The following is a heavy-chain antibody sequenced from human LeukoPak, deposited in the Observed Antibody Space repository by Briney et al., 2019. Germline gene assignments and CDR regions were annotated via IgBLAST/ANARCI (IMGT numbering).Heavy chain of an antibody. V-gene: IGHV3-53*01. J-gene: IGHJ4*02. CDR2: IYSGGST. Sequence: GGYLRLSCTASAFTVSNNYMSWVRQAPGKGLEWVSVIYSGGSTYYADSVKGRFTISRDNSKNTLYLQMNSLRAEDTAVYYCARDNGYSGYDYFDYWGQGTLVTVSS. CDR3: ARDNGYSGYDYFDY. CDR1: AFTVSNNY. D-gene: IGHD5-12*01.